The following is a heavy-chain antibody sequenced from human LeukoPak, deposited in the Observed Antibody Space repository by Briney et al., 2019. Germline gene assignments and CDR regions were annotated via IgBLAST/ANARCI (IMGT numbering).Heavy chain of an antibody. J-gene: IGHJ6*03. CDR2: IKQDGSEK. D-gene: IGHD6-19*01. CDR1: GFTFSSYW. V-gene: IGHV3-7*01. Sequence: GGSLRLSCAASGFTFSSYWMSWVRRAPGKGLEWVANIKQDGSEKYYVDSVKGRFTISRDNAKNSLYLQMNSLRAEDTAVYYCARDNSIRQWLANYYYYYYMDVWGKGTTVTVSS. CDR3: ARDNSIRQWLANYYYYYYMDV.